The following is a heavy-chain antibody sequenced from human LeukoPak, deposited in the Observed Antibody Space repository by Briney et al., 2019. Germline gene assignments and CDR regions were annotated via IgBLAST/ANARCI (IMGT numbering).Heavy chain of an antibody. V-gene: IGHV3-7*03. D-gene: IGHD5-12*01. CDR3: ARGRYSGTTYYFDY. CDR2: IKKDGSET. Sequence: WIRQPPGKGLEWVANIKKDGSETYYVDSVKGRFTISRDNAKNSLYLQMNSLRAEDTAMYYCARGRYSGTTYYFDYWGQGTLVTVSS. J-gene: IGHJ4*02.